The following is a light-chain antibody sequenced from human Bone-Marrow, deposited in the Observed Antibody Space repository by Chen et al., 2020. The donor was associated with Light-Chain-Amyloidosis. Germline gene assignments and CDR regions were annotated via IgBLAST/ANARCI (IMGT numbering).Light chain of an antibody. CDR3: CSYAGSSLV. V-gene: IGLV2-23*02. CDR2: EVS. Sequence: QSALTQPASVSGSPGQSITISCTGTSSDVGSYNLVDWYQQHPGKAPKRMIYEVSKRPSGFSNRFSGSKSGNTASLTISGLQAGDEADYYCCSYAGSSLVFGGGTKLTVL. CDR1: SSDVGSYNL. J-gene: IGLJ2*01.